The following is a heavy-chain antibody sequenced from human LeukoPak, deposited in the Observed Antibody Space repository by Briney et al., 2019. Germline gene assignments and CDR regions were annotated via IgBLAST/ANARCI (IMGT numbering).Heavy chain of an antibody. D-gene: IGHD1-26*01. V-gene: IGHV3-7*03. CDR2: ILQDGSER. CDR3: ARVRSGSYSLYYFDY. J-gene: IGHJ4*02. Sequence: GGSLRLSCAASGFTFSSFWMSWVRQAPGQGLEWVANILQDGSERYYVDSVKGRFTISRDNSKNTLYLQMNSLRAEDTAVYYCARVRSGSYSLYYFDYWGQGTLVTVSS. CDR1: GFTFSSFW.